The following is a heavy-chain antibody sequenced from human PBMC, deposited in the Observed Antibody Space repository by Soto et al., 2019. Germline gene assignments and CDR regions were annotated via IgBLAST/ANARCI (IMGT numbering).Heavy chain of an antibody. CDR3: ARDNSNYGLAYXXHNWFDP. Sequence: SVKVSCKASGGTFSSYAISWVRQAPGQGLEWMGGIIPIFGTANYAQKFQGRVTITADKSTSTAYMELSSLRSEDTAVYYCARDNSNYGLAYXXHNWFDPWGQGTLVTVSS. CDR1: GGTFSSYA. J-gene: IGHJ5*02. D-gene: IGHD4-4*01. V-gene: IGHV1-69*06. CDR2: IIPIFGTA.